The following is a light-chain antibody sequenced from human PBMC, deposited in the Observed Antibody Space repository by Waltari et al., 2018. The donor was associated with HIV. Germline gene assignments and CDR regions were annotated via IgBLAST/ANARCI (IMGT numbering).Light chain of an antibody. Sequence: IQMTQSPTSLSASVRLRITITCRTSQNISNDLNWYQQKPGKAPKVLIFAASSLHSGVPSRFSGSGSGTDFTLTISSLQPEDFATYYCQQTYLTTFTFGPGTNVDFK. CDR1: QNISND. CDR2: AAS. J-gene: IGKJ3*01. V-gene: IGKV1-39*01. CDR3: QQTYLTTFT.